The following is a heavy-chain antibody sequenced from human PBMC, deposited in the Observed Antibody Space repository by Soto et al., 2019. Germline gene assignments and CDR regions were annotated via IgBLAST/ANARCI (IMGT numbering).Heavy chain of an antibody. V-gene: IGHV3-7*01. CDR1: GFTFSRYW. CDR3: ARGDTPMITGMDSFDI. Sequence: GGSLRLSCAASGFTFSRYWMNWVRQAPGKGLEWVANIKQDGTEKNYVDSVKGRFTISRDNAKNSLYLQMDSLRAEDTAVYFCARGDTPMITGMDSFDIWGQGTLVTVSS. J-gene: IGHJ3*02. CDR2: IKQDGTEK. D-gene: IGHD5-18*01.